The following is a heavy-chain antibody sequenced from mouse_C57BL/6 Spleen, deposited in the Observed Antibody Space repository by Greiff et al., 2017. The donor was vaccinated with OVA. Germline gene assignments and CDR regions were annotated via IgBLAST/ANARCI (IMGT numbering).Heavy chain of an antibody. Sequence: QVQLQQSGTELVKPGASVKLSCKASGYTFTSYWMHWVKQRPGQGLEWIGNINPSNGGTNYNEKFKSKATLTVDKSSSTAYMQLSSLTSEDSAVYYCARTPLYYYGSSNFDYWGQGTTLTVSS. CDR1: GYTFTSYW. D-gene: IGHD1-1*01. CDR3: ARTPLYYYGSSNFDY. J-gene: IGHJ2*01. CDR2: INPSNGGT. V-gene: IGHV1-53*01.